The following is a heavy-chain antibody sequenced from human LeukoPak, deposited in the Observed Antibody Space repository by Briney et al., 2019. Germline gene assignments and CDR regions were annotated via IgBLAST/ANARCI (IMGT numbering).Heavy chain of an antibody. V-gene: IGHV3-74*01. Sequence: GGSLRLSCAASGFTFSNYWMHWVRQAPGKGLVWVSSINTDGSGTTYTDSVKGRFTISRDNAKNTLYLQMNRLTAEDTAVYYCTRVITYFDYWGQGTLVTVSS. CDR2: INTDGSGT. D-gene: IGHD3-16*01. J-gene: IGHJ4*02. CDR1: GFTFSNYW. CDR3: TRVITYFDY.